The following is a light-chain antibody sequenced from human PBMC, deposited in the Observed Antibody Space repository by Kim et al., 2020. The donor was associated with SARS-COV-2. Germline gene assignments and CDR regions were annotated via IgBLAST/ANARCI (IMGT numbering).Light chain of an antibody. J-gene: IGKJ2*01. V-gene: IGKV3-20*01. CDR2: GAS. Sequence: LSLGQRATLSGRASQRVSSGNVAWYQQKPGQAPRLLIYGASSRATGIPDRFSGGGSGTDFTLTINRLEPEDFAVYYCQQYAGSPYTFGQGTKLEI. CDR1: QRVSSGN. CDR3: QQYAGSPYT.